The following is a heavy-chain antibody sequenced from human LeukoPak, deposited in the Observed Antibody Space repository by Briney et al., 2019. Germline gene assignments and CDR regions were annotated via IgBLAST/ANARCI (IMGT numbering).Heavy chain of an antibody. CDR2: ILGKTDGGTT. D-gene: IGHD3-10*01. J-gene: IGHJ4*02. Sequence: PGGSLRLSCAASGFTFSNAWMSWVRQAPGKGLEWVGRILGKTDGGTTDYAAPVKGRFIISRDDSTNTLYLQMNSLKTEDTAVYYCTTDEGVDDDFDYWGQGTLVTVSS. CDR3: TTDEGVDDDFDY. V-gene: IGHV3-15*01. CDR1: GFTFSNAW.